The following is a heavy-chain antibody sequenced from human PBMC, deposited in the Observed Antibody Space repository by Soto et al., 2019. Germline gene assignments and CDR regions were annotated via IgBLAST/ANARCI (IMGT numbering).Heavy chain of an antibody. J-gene: IGHJ3*02. CDR3: ARAVDGVVVPAAQNHDAFDI. Sequence: QVQLVQSGAEVKKPGASVKVSCKASGYTFTSYYMHWVRQAPGQGLEWMGIINPSGGSTSYAQKFQGRVTMTRDTSTSTVYMELSSLRSEDTAVYYCARAVDGVVVPAAQNHDAFDIWGQGTMVTVSS. CDR1: GYTFTSYY. D-gene: IGHD2-2*01. CDR2: INPSGGST. V-gene: IGHV1-46*01.